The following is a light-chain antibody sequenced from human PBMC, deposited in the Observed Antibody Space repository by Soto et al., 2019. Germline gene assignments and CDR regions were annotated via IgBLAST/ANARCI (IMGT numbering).Light chain of an antibody. J-gene: IGLJ1*01. CDR1: SSDVGGYNY. Sequence: QSALTQPASGSGSPGQSITISCTGTSSDVGGYNYVSWYQQHPGKAPKLMIYDVSNRPSGVSNRFSGSKSGNTASLTISGLQAGDEADYYCSSYTSSSNYVFGTGTKVTVL. V-gene: IGLV2-14*01. CDR2: DVS. CDR3: SSYTSSSNYV.